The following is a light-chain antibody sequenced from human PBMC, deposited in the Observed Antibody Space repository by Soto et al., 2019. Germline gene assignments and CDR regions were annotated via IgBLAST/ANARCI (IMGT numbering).Light chain of an antibody. J-gene: IGKJ2*01. Sequence: DIQMTQFPSTLSASVGDRVTITCRASQTISSDLAWYQQKPGKVPKLLIYRMSTLESGVPSRFSGSGSGPEFTLTISSLQPDYFAIYYCQQHDDHSFTFGQGTKLEIK. V-gene: IGKV1-5*03. CDR1: QTISSD. CDR3: QQHDDHSFT. CDR2: RMS.